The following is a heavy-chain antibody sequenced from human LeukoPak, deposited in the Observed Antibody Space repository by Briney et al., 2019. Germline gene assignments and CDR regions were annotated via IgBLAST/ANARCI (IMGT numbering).Heavy chain of an antibody. CDR2: ISYDGSNK. Sequence: GGSLRLSCAASGFTFSSYAMHWVRQAPGKGLEWVAVISYDGSNKYYADSVKGRFTISRDNSKNTLYLQMNSLRAEDSAVYYCARRGDAWQILYSFDVWGQGTAVIVSS. CDR1: GFTFSSYA. CDR3: ARRGDAWQILYSFDV. V-gene: IGHV3-30-3*01. J-gene: IGHJ3*01. D-gene: IGHD2-15*01.